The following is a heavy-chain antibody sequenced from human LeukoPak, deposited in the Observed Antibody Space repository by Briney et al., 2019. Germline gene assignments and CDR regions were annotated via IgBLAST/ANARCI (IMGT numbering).Heavy chain of an antibody. CDR2: INSDGSST. CDR1: VFPFSSYC. Sequence: GGSLRLSCGASVFPFSSYCMHWVRQAPGKGLVWVSRINSDGSSTRYADSVKGRFTISRDNAKNTLYLQMNSLRAEDPAVYYGTTDRAAMDNWFDPWGQGTLVTVSS. V-gene: IGHV3-74*01. D-gene: IGHD5-18*01. CDR3: TTDRAAMDNWFDP. J-gene: IGHJ5*02.